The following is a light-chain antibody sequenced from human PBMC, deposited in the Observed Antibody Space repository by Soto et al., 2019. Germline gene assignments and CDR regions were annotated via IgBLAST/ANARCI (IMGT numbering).Light chain of an antibody. J-gene: IGLJ2*01. CDR1: SSDIGAYNY. Sequence: QSALTQPPSASGSPGQSVTISCTGTSSDIGAYNYISWYQQHPGKAPKLMIYEVNKRHSGVPGRFSGSKSGNTASLTVSGLQPEDEADYYCSSYAGSNKRVFGGGTKLTVL. CDR2: EVN. V-gene: IGLV2-8*01. CDR3: SSYAGSNKRV.